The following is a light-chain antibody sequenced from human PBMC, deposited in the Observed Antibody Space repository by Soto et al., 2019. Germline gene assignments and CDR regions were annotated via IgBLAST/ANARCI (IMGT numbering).Light chain of an antibody. V-gene: IGLV1-40*01. CDR1: SSKIGAGYD. CDR3: QAYDSSLSGSGV. Sequence: QSVLTQPPSVSGAPGQRVTISCTGSSSKIGAGYDVHWYQQLPGTDPKLLIYGNSNRPSGVPDRFSGSKSGTSASLAITGLHAEDEADYYCQAYDSSLSGSGVFGGGTKLTVL. CDR2: GNS. J-gene: IGLJ3*02.